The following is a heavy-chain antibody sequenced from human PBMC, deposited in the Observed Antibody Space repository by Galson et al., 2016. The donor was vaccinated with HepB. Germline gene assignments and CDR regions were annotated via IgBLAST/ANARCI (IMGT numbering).Heavy chain of an antibody. Sequence: SVKVSCKASGYDFSSFDINWVRQATGQGLEWMGWMSPENGDTGYVQKFQGRVAMTRDTSTGTAFMELTRLTSEDTGVYYCAKVGGKAWADYSYGLDVWGPATTVTVSS. CDR2: MSPENGDT. D-gene: IGHD3-16*01. CDR1: GYDFSSFD. CDR3: AKVGGKAWADYSYGLDV. J-gene: IGHJ6*02. V-gene: IGHV1-8*01.